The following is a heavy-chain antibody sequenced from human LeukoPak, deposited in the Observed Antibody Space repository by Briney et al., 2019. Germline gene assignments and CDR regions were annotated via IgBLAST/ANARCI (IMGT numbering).Heavy chain of an antibody. V-gene: IGHV3-23*01. CDR2: ISGSGGST. CDR3: AKEPWYYYDSSGYGDY. CDR1: GFTFSSYA. Sequence: GGSLRLSCAASGFTFSSYAMSWFRQAPGKGLEWVSAISGSGGSTYYADSVKGRFTISSDNSKNTLYLQMNSPRAEDTAVYYCAKEPWYYYDSSGYGDYWGQGTLVTVSS. J-gene: IGHJ4*02. D-gene: IGHD3-22*01.